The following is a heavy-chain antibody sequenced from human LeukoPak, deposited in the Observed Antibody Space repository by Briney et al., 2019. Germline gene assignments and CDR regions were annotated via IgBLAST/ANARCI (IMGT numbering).Heavy chain of an antibody. J-gene: IGHJ5*02. CDR2: IYYSGST. D-gene: IGHD5-12*01. CDR1: GESFSDYS. CDR3: ARVGAYSGYDFVGWFDP. Sequence: SETLSLTCAVYGESFSDYSWTWIRQPPGKGLEWIGYIYYSGSTNYNPSLKSRVTISVDTSKNQFSLKLSSVTAADTAVYYCARVGAYSGYDFVGWFDPWGQGTLVTVSS. V-gene: IGHV4-59*01.